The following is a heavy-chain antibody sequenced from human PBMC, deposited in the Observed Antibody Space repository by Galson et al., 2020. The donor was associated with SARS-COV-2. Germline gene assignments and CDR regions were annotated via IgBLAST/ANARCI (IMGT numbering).Heavy chain of an antibody. V-gene: IGHV3-30*04. CDR2: ISYDGSNK. D-gene: IGHD4-4*01. J-gene: IGHJ4*02. Sequence: QLGESLKISCAASGFTFSSYAMHWVRQAPGKGLEWVAVISYDGSNKYYADSVKGRFTISRDNSKNTLYLQMNSLRAEDTAVYYCARDNSEGNYETSYFDYWGQGTLVTVSS. CDR1: GFTFSSYA. CDR3: ARDNSEGNYETSYFDY.